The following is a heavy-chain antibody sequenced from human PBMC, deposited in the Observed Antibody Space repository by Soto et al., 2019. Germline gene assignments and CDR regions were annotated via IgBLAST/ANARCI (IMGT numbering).Heavy chain of an antibody. J-gene: IGHJ4*02. Sequence: SVKVSCTASGYPFTTYDIIWGRQATGQGLEWMGWMDPKSGHTDYAAKFQGRVTMTRNTSISTAYMELSSLRSDDTAVYYCARGRGWRDQWGQGTLVTVSS. D-gene: IGHD6-19*01. CDR3: ARGRGWRDQ. CDR2: MDPKSGHT. V-gene: IGHV1-8*01. CDR1: GYPFTTYD.